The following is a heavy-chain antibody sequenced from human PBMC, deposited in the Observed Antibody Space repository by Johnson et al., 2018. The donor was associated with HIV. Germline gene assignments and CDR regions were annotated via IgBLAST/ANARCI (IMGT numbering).Heavy chain of an antibody. CDR2: ISSDGSNK. J-gene: IGHJ3*02. V-gene: IGHV3-30-3*02. D-gene: IGHD2-8*02. Sequence: QVQLVESGGGLIQPGGSLRLSCAASGFSFSNHAMDWVRQAPGKGLEWVAVISSDGSNKYYADSVKGRFTISRDNSKNTLYLQMNSLRAEDTAVYYCAKSGLFVLVVYAPDVFDIWGQGTMVTVSS. CDR1: GFSFSNHA. CDR3: AKSGLFVLVVYAPDVFDI.